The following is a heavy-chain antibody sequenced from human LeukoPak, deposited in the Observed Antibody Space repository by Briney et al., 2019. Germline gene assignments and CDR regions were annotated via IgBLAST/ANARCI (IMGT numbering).Heavy chain of an antibody. J-gene: IGHJ5*02. CDR3: ARGSSWSNWFDP. D-gene: IGHD6-13*01. V-gene: IGHV1-69*13. CDR2: IIPIFGTA. Sequence: GASVKVSCKASGGTFSSYAISWVRQAPGQGLEWMGGIIPIFGTANYAQKFQGRVTITADESTSTAYMEPSSLRSEDTAVYYCARGSSWSNWFDPWGQGTLVTVSS. CDR1: GGTFSSYA.